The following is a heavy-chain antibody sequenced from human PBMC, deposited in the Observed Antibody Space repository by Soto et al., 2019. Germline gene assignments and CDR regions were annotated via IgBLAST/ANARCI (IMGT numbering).Heavy chain of an antibody. D-gene: IGHD3-16*01. CDR2: LFYSGAT. V-gene: IGHV4-39*01. CDR3: ARHAAYHSVWGESEGSDY. J-gene: IGHJ4*02. Sequence: SETLSLTCTVSGGSISSNSYYWDWIRQPPGKGLEWIGSLFYSGATYHNPSLQSRVTISVDTSKNQFSLHLSSVTAADTAVYYCARHAAYHSVWGESEGSDYWGQGTLVTVSS. CDR1: GGSISSNSYY.